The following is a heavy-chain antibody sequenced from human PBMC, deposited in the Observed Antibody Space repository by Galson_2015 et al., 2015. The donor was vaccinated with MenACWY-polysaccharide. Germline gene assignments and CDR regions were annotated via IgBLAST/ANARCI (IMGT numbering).Heavy chain of an antibody. D-gene: IGHD1-14*01. Sequence: SLRLSCAGSGYTFNSAWMNWVRQAPGKGLEWVARIRTQSEGRTAYATPVKGRLTISRDDSNTALYLHMNNLKPEDTAMYYCTADVPEPLSQIDYWGQGTLVTVPS. CDR1: GYTFNSAW. V-gene: IGHV3-15*01. CDR2: IRTQSEGRT. CDR3: TADVPEPLSQIDY. J-gene: IGHJ4*02.